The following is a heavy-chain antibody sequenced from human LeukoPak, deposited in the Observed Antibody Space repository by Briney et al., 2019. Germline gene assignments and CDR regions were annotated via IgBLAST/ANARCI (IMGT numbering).Heavy chain of an antibody. CDR2: ISWSSGSI. Sequence: GRSLRLSCAASGFTFDGYAMHWVRQAPGKGLEWVSGISWSSGSIGYADSVKGRFTISRDNAKNSLYLQMNSLRAEDTALYYCAKDVGYRYAYDYWSQGTLVTVSS. D-gene: IGHD5-18*01. CDR3: AKDVGYRYAYDY. V-gene: IGHV3-9*01. J-gene: IGHJ4*02. CDR1: GFTFDGYA.